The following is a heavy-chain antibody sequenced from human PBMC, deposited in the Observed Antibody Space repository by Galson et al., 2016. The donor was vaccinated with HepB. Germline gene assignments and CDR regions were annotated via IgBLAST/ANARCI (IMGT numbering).Heavy chain of an antibody. D-gene: IGHD1-1*01. Sequence: SLRLSCAGYGFTFSNYYMSWIRQSPGKGLEWIASISGRGTIVKYADSVKGRFTISRDNAKNSLYLQMNSLSVEDTAIYYCAAQLGRRAGFDYWGQGILVIVS. J-gene: IGHJ4*02. V-gene: IGHV3-11*01. CDR3: AAQLGRRAGFDY. CDR1: GFTFSNYY. CDR2: ISGRGTIV.